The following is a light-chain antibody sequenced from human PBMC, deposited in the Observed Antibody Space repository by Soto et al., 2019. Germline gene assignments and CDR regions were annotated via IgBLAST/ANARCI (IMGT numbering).Light chain of an antibody. V-gene: IGLV1-40*01. J-gene: IGLJ2*01. CDR1: SSNIGAGYD. Sequence: QSVLTQLPSVSGAPGQRGTISCTGSSSNIGAGYDVHWYQQVPGTAPKLLIYGNINRPSGVPDRFSGSKSGTSASLAITGLQADDEADYYCQSYDSSLTVVFGGGTKLTVL. CDR2: GNI. CDR3: QSYDSSLTVV.